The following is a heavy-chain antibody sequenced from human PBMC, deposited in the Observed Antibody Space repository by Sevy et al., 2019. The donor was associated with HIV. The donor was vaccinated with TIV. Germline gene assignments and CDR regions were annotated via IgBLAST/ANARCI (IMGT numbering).Heavy chain of an antibody. CDR1: GYTFSSYD. J-gene: IGHJ4*02. D-gene: IGHD1-26*01. V-gene: IGHV1-8*01. CDR3: ARSLRRIKPVLEGGSYDS. Sequence: ASVKVSCETSGYTFSSYDINWVRQAPGQGLEWMGWMNPNNGNTAYAPKFQGRITMTSNTSISTAYIGLSSLRSEDTAVYYCARSLRRIKPVLEGGSYDSWGQRTLLTVSS. CDR2: MNPNNGNT.